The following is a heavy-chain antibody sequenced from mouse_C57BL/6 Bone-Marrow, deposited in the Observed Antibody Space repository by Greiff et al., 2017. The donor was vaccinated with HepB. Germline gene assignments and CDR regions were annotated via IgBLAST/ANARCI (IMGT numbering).Heavy chain of an antibody. Sequence: VQLKQSVAELVRPGASVKLSCTASGFKIKNTYMHWVKQRPEQGLEWIGRIDPANGNTKYAPKFQGKATITADTSSNTAYLQLSSLTSEDTAIYYCARPHGKGAMDYWGQGTSVTVSS. CDR3: ARPHGKGAMDY. D-gene: IGHD2-1*01. J-gene: IGHJ4*01. CDR2: IDPANGNT. CDR1: GFKIKNTY. V-gene: IGHV14-3*01.